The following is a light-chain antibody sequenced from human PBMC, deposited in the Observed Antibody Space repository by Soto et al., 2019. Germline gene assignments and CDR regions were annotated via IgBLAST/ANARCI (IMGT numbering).Light chain of an antibody. J-gene: IGKJ5*01. CDR1: QSVGRS. CDR2: DAS. CDR3: QQRHMWPIT. V-gene: IGKV3-11*01. Sequence: ETVMTQSPATLSVSPGERATFSCRASQSVGRSITWFQQKPGQAPRLLIYDASTRATGIPPRFSGSGSGTDFTLTISSLEPEDSAVYYCQQRHMWPITFGQGTRLEIK.